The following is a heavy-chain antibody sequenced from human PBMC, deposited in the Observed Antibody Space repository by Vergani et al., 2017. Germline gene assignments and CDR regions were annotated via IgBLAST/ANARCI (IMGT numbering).Heavy chain of an antibody. Sequence: QLQLQESGPGLVKPSATLSLTCSVSGASIRSSYYYWGCFRQPPGKGLEWIASIYYSGNTYYNPSLKSRVTISVDTSKNQFSLKLSSVTAAETAVYFCARHSTVEWLVKLGWIDPWGQGILVTVSS. V-gene: IGHV4-39*01. D-gene: IGHD6-19*01. CDR2: IYYSGNT. J-gene: IGHJ5*02. CDR3: ARHSTVEWLVKLGWIDP. CDR1: GASIRSSYYY.